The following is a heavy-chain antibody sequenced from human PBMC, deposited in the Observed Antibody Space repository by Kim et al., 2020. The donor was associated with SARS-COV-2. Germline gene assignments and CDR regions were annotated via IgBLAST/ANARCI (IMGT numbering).Heavy chain of an antibody. D-gene: IGHD4-4*01. CDR3: TTVTSDY. Sequence: NSYATAYAASVKGRFTISRDDSKNTAYLQMNSPKTEDTAVYYCTTVTSDYWGQGTLVTVSS. V-gene: IGHV3-73*01. CDR2: NSYAT. J-gene: IGHJ4*02.